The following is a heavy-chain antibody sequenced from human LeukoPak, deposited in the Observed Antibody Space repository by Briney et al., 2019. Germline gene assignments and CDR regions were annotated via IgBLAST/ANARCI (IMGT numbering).Heavy chain of an antibody. V-gene: IGHV3-11*01. CDR3: ARGGAHGMDV. J-gene: IGHJ6*02. CDR1: GFTFSDYY. D-gene: IGHD1-26*01. Sequence: GGSLRLSCAASGFTFSDYYMTWIRQAPGRGLEWVSYISGVYDNIYYGDSVKGRFTISRDNAKNSVYLQMSSLRADETAVYYCARGGAHGMDVWGQGTTVTVSS. CDR2: ISGVYDNI.